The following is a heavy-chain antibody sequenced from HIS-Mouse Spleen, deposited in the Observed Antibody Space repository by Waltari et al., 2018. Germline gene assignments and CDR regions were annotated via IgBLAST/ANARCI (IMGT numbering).Heavy chain of an antibody. J-gene: IGHJ3*02. D-gene: IGHD6-13*01. V-gene: IGHV1-69*01. CDR2: TIPSLGTE. CDR1: GGTFSSYA. Sequence: QVQLVQSGAEVKKPGSSVKVSCKASGGTFSSYAISWVRQAPGQGLEWMGGTIPSLGTENYARKVQGRVTRTADESTSTAYMELSSLRSEDTAVYYCARDSRIAAAARADAFDIWGQGTMVTVSS. CDR3: ARDSRIAAAARADAFDI.